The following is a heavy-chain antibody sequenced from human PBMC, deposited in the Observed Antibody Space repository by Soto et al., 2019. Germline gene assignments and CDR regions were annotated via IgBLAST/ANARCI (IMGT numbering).Heavy chain of an antibody. V-gene: IGHV4-59*08. Sequence: QVQLQESGPGLVKPSETLSLTCTVSGGSINSYYWSWMRQPPGKGLEWIGYIYYSGSTNYNPSLKSRITISADTSKNQFSLKLSSVTAADTAVYYCARHISSGTNIAAIRSFDPWGQGTLVTVSS. CDR3: ARHISSGTNIAAIRSFDP. CDR1: GGSINSYY. J-gene: IGHJ5*02. CDR2: IYYSGST. D-gene: IGHD1-7*01.